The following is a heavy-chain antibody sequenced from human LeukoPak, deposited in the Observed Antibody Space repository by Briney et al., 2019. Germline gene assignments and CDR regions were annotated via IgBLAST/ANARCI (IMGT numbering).Heavy chain of an antibody. D-gene: IGHD3-9*01. CDR3: TTDLYFDWFPS. Sequence: GGSLRLSCTASGFTFGDYAMSWFRQAPGKGLEWLGFIRSKTHSGATEYAASVRGRFTLSRDDSKSIAYLQMNSLKTEDTAMYYCTTDLYFDWFPSWGQGTLVTVSS. J-gene: IGHJ5*01. CDR2: IRSKTHSGAT. V-gene: IGHV3-49*03. CDR1: GFTFGDYA.